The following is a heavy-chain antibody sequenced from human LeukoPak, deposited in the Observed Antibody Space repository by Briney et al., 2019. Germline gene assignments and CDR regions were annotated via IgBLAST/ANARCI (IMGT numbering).Heavy chain of an antibody. V-gene: IGHV3-11*04. CDR1: GFTFSDYY. CDR2: ISSSGSTL. CDR3: ARDPGSGYDRDY. D-gene: IGHD5-12*01. J-gene: IGHJ4*02. Sequence: GGSLRLSCAASGFTFSDYYMSWIRQAPGKGLEWVSCISSSGSTLYYADSVKGRFTISRDNAKDSLYLQMNSLRAEDTAVYYCARDPGSGYDRDYWGQGTLVTVSS.